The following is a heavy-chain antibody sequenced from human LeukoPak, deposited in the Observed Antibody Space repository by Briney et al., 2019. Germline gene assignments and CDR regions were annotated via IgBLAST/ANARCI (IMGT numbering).Heavy chain of an antibody. CDR3: ARVRERWLQYFDY. D-gene: IGHD5-24*01. CDR1: GYTFTGYY. J-gene: IGHJ4*02. Sequence: ASVKVSCKASGYTFTGYYMHWMRQAPGQGLEWMGWINPNSGGTNYAQKFQGRVTMTRDTSISTAYMELSRLRSDDTAVYYCARVRERWLQYFDYWGQGTLVTVSS. CDR2: INPNSGGT. V-gene: IGHV1-2*02.